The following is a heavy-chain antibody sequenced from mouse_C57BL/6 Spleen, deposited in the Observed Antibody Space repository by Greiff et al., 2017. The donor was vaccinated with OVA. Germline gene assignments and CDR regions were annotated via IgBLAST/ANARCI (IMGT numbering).Heavy chain of an antibody. CDR3: ARRDGGYCDV. CDR2: IYPGDGDT. J-gene: IGHJ1*03. D-gene: IGHD3-3*01. V-gene: IGHV1-82*01. CDR1: GYAFSSSW. Sequence: VQLVESGPELVKPGASVKISCKASGYAFSSSWMNWVKQRPGKGLEWIGRIYPGDGDTNYNGKFKGKATLTADKSSSTAYMQRRSLTSEDSAVYFCARRDGGYCDVWGTGTTVTVSS.